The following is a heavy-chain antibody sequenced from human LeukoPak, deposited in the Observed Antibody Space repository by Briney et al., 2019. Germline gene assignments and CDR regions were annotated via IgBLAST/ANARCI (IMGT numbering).Heavy chain of an antibody. CDR3: AKDRAIAVAGPNWFDP. CDR2: ISGSGGST. Sequence: GGSLRLSCAASGFTFSSYAMSWVRQAPGKGLEWVSAISGSGGSTYYADSVKGRFTISRDNSKNTLYLQMNSLRAEDTAVYYCAKDRAIAVAGPNWFDPWGQGTLVTVSS. D-gene: IGHD6-19*01. CDR1: GFTFSSYA. J-gene: IGHJ5*02. V-gene: IGHV3-23*01.